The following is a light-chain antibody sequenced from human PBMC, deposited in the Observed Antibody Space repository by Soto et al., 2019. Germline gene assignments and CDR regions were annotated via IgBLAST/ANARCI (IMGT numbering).Light chain of an antibody. J-gene: IGKJ4*01. Sequence: EIVLTQSPATLSLSPGERATLSCRASQSLNSYLAWFQQKPGQAPRLLIYDASNRATDIPARFSGSGSGTDFTLTISSLEPADFAVYYCQQRHDWPLTFGGGTRVEIK. CDR3: QQRHDWPLT. V-gene: IGKV3-11*01. CDR1: QSLNSY. CDR2: DAS.